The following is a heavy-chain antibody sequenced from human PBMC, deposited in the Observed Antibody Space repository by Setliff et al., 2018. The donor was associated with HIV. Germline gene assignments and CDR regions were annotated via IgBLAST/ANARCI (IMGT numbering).Heavy chain of an antibody. D-gene: IGHD3-22*01. CDR2: IYHSGGT. CDR1: GYSISSGYY. CDR3: ASRIYYYDSNNFLREDWFDP. J-gene: IGHJ5*02. Sequence: SETLSLTCAVSGYSISSGYYWGWIRQPPGKGLQWIGSIYHSGGTYYNPSLKSRVTMSVDTSKNQFSLKLTSVTAADTAVYYCASRIYYYDSNNFLREDWFDPWGQGTLVTVSS. V-gene: IGHV4-38-2*01.